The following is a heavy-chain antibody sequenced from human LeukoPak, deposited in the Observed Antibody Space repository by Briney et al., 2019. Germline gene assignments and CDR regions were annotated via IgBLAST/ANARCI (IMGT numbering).Heavy chain of an antibody. Sequence: GGSLRLSCAASGFTFSSYAMSWVRQAPGKGLEWVSAISGSGGSTYYADSLKGRFTISRDNSKNTLYLQMNSLRAEDTAVYYCAKVRYASSSWYYFDYWGQGTLVTVSS. CDR3: AKVRYASSSWYYFDY. CDR2: ISGSGGST. J-gene: IGHJ4*02. V-gene: IGHV3-23*01. D-gene: IGHD6-13*01. CDR1: GFTFSSYA.